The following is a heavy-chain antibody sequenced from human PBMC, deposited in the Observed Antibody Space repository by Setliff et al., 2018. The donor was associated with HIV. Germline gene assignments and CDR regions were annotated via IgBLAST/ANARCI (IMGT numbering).Heavy chain of an antibody. CDR3: ARDKTAVPRDVDAFDI. V-gene: IGHV1-2*02. D-gene: IGHD6-13*01. Sequence: GASVKVSCKASGYSFTDYYIHWVRQAPGQGLEWMGWINPNSGGTNYAQKFQGRVTMTRDTSISTAYMELSRLRSEDTAVYYCARDKTAVPRDVDAFDIWGQGTMVTVSS. J-gene: IGHJ3*02. CDR2: INPNSGGT. CDR1: GYSFTDYY.